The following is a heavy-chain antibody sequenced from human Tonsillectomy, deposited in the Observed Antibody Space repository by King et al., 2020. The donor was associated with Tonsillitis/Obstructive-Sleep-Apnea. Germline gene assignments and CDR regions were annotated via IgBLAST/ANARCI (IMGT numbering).Heavy chain of an antibody. CDR1: GGSISSYY. Sequence: VQLQESGPGLVKPSETLSLTCTVSGGSISSYYWSWIRQPAGKGLEWIGLIDTSGNTNYNPSLKTRVTMSVATSKNQFSLKLSSVPAAATAVYYCARDLSSSPYNLFHPWGQGILVTVSS. CDR3: ARDLSSSPYNLFHP. J-gene: IGHJ5*02. D-gene: IGHD6-13*01. V-gene: IGHV4-4*07. CDR2: IDTSGNT.